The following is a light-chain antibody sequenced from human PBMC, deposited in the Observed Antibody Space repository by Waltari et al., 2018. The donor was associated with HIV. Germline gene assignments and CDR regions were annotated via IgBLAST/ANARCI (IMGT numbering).Light chain of an antibody. CDR2: WAS. CDR1: QSVLYSSNNKNY. CDR3: QQDYSTSYT. V-gene: IGKV4-1*01. J-gene: IGKJ2*01. Sequence: DIVMTQSPDSLAVSLGERATINCKSSQSVLYSSNNKNYLAWYQQKPGQPPKLLIYWASTRESGVPDRFSGSGSGADFTLTISSLQAEDGAVYYCQQDYSTSYTFGQGTKLEIK.